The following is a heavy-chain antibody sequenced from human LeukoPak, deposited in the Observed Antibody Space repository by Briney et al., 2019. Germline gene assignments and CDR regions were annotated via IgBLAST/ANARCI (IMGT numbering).Heavy chain of an antibody. CDR2: ISYDGSEK. V-gene: IGHV3-30*03. CDR1: GFTFGDYG. D-gene: IGHD3-16*02. CDR3: ARVLSDFDY. J-gene: IGHJ4*02. Sequence: GGSLRLSCAASGFTFGDYGMHWVRQAPGKGLEWMAFISYDGSEKHYKDSVKGRFTISRDNAKNSLYLQMNSLRAEDTAVYYCARVLSDFDYWGQGTLVTVSS.